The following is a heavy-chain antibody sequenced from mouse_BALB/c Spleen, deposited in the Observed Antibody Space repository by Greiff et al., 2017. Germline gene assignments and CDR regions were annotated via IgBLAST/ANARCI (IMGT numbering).Heavy chain of an antibody. J-gene: IGHJ2*01. CDR1: GFAFSSYD. CDR3: ARHPGTSLFDY. D-gene: IGHD4-1*01. CDR2: ISSGGGST. Sequence: EVQGVESGGGLVKPGGSLKLSCAASGFAFSSYDMSWVRQTPEKRLEWVAYISSGGGSTYYPDTVKGRFTISRDNAKNTLYLQMSSLKFEDTAMYYCARHPGTSLFDYWGQGTTLTVSS. V-gene: IGHV5-12-1*01.